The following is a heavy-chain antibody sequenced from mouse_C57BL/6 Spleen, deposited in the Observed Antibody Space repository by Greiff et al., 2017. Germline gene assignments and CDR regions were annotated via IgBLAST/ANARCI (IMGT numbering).Heavy chain of an antibody. V-gene: IGHV10-1*01. J-gene: IGHJ4*01. Sequence: VQLKESGGGLVQPKGSLKLSCAASGFSFNTYAMNWVRQAPGKGLEWVARIRSKSNNYATYYADSVKDRFTISRDDSESMLYLQMNNLKTEDTAMYYCVSDGYLYAMDYWGQGTSVTVSS. D-gene: IGHD2-3*01. CDR2: IRSKSNNYAT. CDR1: GFSFNTYA. CDR3: VSDGYLYAMDY.